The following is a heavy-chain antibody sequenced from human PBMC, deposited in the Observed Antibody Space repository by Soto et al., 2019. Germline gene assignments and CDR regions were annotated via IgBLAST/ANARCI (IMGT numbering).Heavy chain of an antibody. V-gene: IGHV1-69*04. CDR1: GGTFSSYT. CDR2: IIPILGIA. CDR3: ARDPPDYYDSSGYYYDDY. J-gene: IGHJ4*02. Sequence: SVKVSCKASGGTFSSYTISWVRQAPGQGLEWMGRIIPILGIANYAQKFQGRVTITADKSTSTAYMELSSLRSEDTAVYYCARDPPDYYDSSGYYYDDYWGQGTLVTVSS. D-gene: IGHD3-22*01.